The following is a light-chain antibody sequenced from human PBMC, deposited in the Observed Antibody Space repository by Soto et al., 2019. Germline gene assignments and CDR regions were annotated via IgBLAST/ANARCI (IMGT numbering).Light chain of an antibody. CDR3: QQYGSSPWT. Sequence: EIVLTQSPGTLSLSPGERATLSCRASRSVSSSYLAWYQQKPGQAPRLLIFGASSRATGIPHRFSGSGSGADYTLTISRLEPDDVAVYYWQQYGSSPWTFGRGTKVEIK. V-gene: IGKV3-20*01. CDR1: RSVSSSY. CDR2: GAS. J-gene: IGKJ1*01.